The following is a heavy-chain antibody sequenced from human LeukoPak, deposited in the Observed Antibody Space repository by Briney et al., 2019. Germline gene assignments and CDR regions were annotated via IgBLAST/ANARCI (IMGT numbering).Heavy chain of an antibody. CDR3: VGDLTGSANDAFDI. J-gene: IGHJ3*02. V-gene: IGHV3-64*01. CDR1: GFTFSSYA. Sequence: GGSLRLSCAASGFTFSSYAMHWVRQAPGKGLEYVSAISSNGGSTYYANSVKGRFTISRDNSKNTLYLQMGSLRAEDMAVYYCVGDLTGSANDAFDIWGQGTMVTVSS. D-gene: IGHD2-15*01. CDR2: ISSNGGST.